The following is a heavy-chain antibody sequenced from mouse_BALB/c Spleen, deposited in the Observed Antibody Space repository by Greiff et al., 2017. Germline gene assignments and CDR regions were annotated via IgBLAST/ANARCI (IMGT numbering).Heavy chain of an antibody. Sequence: VKLVESGAELARPGASVKLSCKASGYTFTSYWMQWVKQRPGQGLEWIGAIYPGDGDTRYTQKFKGKATLTADKSSSTAYMQLSSLASEDSAVYYCASMITTDYAMDYWGQGTSVTVSS. V-gene: IGHV1-87*01. CDR3: ASMITTDYAMDY. J-gene: IGHJ4*01. CDR2: IYPGDGDT. CDR1: GYTFTSYW. D-gene: IGHD2-4*01.